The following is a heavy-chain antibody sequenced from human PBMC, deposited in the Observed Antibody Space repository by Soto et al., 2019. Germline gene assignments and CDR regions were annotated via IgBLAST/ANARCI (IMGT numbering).Heavy chain of an antibody. V-gene: IGHV4-59*01. CDR1: GDSITAYY. Sequence: QMQLQESGPGLVKPSETLSLICSVSGDSITAYYLSWLRQSPGKELEWIGYIYHNGETNYNPSLKSRVTISADTSKTQFSLRLSAVTAADTGVYYCARNMGGEFLKGSGMDVWGQGTTVIVSS. D-gene: IGHD3-10*01. CDR3: ARNMGGEFLKGSGMDV. J-gene: IGHJ6*02. CDR2: IYHNGET.